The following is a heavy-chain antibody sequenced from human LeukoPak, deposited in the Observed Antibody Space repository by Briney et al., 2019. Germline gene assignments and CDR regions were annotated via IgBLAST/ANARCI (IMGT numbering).Heavy chain of an antibody. CDR1: GYSFTGYW. J-gene: IGHJ6*02. CDR2: IYPGDSDT. Sequence: GESLKISCKGSGYSFTGYWIGWVRQMPGKGLEWMGIIYPGDSDTRYSPSFQGQVTISADKSISTAYLQWSSLKASDTAMYYCARHTSSASGLDYYYGMDVWGQGTTVTVSS. V-gene: IGHV5-51*01. CDR3: ARHTSSASGLDYYYGMDV. D-gene: IGHD3-10*01.